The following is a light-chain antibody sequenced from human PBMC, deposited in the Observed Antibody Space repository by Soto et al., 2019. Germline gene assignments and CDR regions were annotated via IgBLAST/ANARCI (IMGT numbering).Light chain of an antibody. CDR2: DDD. CDR1: NIWSKS. V-gene: IGLV3-21*02. J-gene: IGLJ2*01. Sequence: SYELTQPPSVSVAPGQTASFTCGGHNIWSKSVHWYQQKPGQAPILVIYDDDDRPSGIPGRFSGSNSGSAATLTISRVEAGDEADYYCQVWDSDTDHVVFGGVTKLTVL. CDR3: QVWDSDTDHVV.